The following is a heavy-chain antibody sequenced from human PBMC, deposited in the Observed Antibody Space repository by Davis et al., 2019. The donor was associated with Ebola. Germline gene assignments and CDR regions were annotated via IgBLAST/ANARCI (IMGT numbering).Heavy chain of an antibody. CDR2: ISYDGSNK. Sequence: PGGSLRLSCAASGFTFSSYGMYWVRQAPGKGLEWVAVISYDGSNKYYADSVKGRFTISRDNSKNTLYLQMNSLRAEDTAVYYCAKDLGYCSSTSCYAPDYWGQGTLVTVSS. CDR3: AKDLGYCSSTSCYAPDY. V-gene: IGHV3-30*18. CDR1: GFTFSSYG. D-gene: IGHD2-2*01. J-gene: IGHJ4*02.